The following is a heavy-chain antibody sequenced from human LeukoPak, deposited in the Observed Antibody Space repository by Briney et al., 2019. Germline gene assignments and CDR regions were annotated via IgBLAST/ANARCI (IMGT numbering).Heavy chain of an antibody. CDR3: ARALAYCGGDCYSPFDY. CDR2: ISAYNGNT. D-gene: IGHD2-21*02. V-gene: IGHV1-18*01. CDR1: GYTFTRYG. Sequence: ASVKVSCKASGYTFTRYGISWVRQAPGQGLEWMGWISAYNGNTNYAQKLQGRVTMTTDTSTSTAYMELRSLRSDDTAVYYCARALAYCGGDCYSPFDYWGQGTLVTVSS. J-gene: IGHJ4*02.